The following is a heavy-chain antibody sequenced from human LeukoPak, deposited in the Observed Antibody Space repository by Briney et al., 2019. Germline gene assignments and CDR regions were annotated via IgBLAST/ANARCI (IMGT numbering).Heavy chain of an antibody. D-gene: IGHD6-25*01. Sequence: SETLSLTCTVSGGSISSYYWSWIRQPPGKGLEWIGYIYYSGSTNYNLSLKSRVTISVDTSKNQFSLKLSSVTAADTAVYYCARGSGSIAAAVNWGQGTLVTVSS. CDR2: IYYSGST. CDR1: GGSISSYY. V-gene: IGHV4-59*01. J-gene: IGHJ4*02. CDR3: ARGSGSIAAAVN.